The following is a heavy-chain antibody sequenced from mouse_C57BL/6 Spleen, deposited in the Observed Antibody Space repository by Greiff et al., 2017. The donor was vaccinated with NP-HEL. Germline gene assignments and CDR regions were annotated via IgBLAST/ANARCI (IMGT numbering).Heavy chain of an antibody. V-gene: IGHV1-18*01. CDR3: ARLGLRRDYAMDY. D-gene: IGHD2-2*01. CDR1: GYTFTDYN. CDR2: INPNNGGT. J-gene: IGHJ4*01. Sequence: VQLQQSGPELVKPGASVTIPCKASGYTFTDYNMDWVKQSHGKSLEWIGDINPNNGGTIYNQKFKGTATLTVDKSSSTAYMALRSLTSEDTAVYYCARLGLRRDYAMDYWGQGTSVTVSS.